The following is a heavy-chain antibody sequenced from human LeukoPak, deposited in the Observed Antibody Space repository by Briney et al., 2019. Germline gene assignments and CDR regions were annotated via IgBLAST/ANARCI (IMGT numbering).Heavy chain of an antibody. J-gene: IGHJ4*02. CDR2: IIPIFGTA. D-gene: IGHD3-22*01. V-gene: IGHV1-69*05. Sequence: SVKVSCKASGGTFSSYAISWVRQAPGQGLEWMGGIIPIFGTANYAQKLQGRVTMTTDTSTSTAYMELKSLRSDNTAVYYCARLDSSGYYFWGQGTLVTVSS. CDR3: ARLDSSGYYF. CDR1: GGTFSSYA.